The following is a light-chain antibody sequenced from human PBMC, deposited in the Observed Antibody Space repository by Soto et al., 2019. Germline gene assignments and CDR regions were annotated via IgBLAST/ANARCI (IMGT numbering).Light chain of an antibody. CDR2: KVS. V-gene: IGKV2-24*01. Sequence: EIVLTQTPLLSPVTLGQPASISCRSSRSLVASDGNAYLTWLHQRPGQPPRPLIYKVSQRLSGVPDRCSGSGAGTDFTLLISRVDAEDVGSYCCMQATQLRTFGQGTRLEIK. CDR3: MQATQLRT. J-gene: IGKJ5*01. CDR1: RSLVASDGNAY.